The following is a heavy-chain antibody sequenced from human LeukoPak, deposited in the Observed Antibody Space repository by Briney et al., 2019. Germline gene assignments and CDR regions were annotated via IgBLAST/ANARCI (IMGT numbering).Heavy chain of an antibody. J-gene: IGHJ4*02. V-gene: IGHV4-61*02. CDR2: IYNSGSA. CDR1: GDSINSGSYY. Sequence: SETLSLTCTVSGDSINSGSYYWSWIRQPAGKGLEWIGRIYNSGSANYNPSLKSRVTISVDTSKNQFSLRLSSVTAADTAVYYCARAIDYGDSYFDYWGQGTLVTVSS. CDR3: ARAIDYGDSYFDY. D-gene: IGHD4-17*01.